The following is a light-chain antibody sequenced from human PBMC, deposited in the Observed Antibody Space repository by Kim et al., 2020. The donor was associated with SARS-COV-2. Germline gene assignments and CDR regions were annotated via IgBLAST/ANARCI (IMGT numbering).Light chain of an antibody. V-gene: IGLV9-49*01. CDR1: SGYSNYK. CDR3: GADHGSGSNFVSWV. CDR2: VGTGGIVG. Sequence: CTRSSGYSNYKVDWYQQRPGKGPRFVMRVGTGGIVGSKGDGIPDRFSVLGSGLNRYLTIKNIQEEDESDYHCGADHGSGSNFVSWVFGGGTKVTVL. J-gene: IGLJ3*02.